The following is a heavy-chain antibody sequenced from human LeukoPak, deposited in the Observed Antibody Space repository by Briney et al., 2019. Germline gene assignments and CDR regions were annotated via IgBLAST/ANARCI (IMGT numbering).Heavy chain of an antibody. D-gene: IGHD3-3*01. CDR2: MNPNSGNT. CDR3: ARKKPGYYNFWSGYSVDFDY. CDR1: GYTFTSYD. Sequence: ASVKVSCKASGYTFTSYDINWVRQATGQGLEWMGWMNPNSGNTGYAQKFQGRVTMTRNTSISTAYMELSSLRSEDTAVYYCARKKPGYYNFWSGYSVDFDYWGQGTLVTVSS. J-gene: IGHJ4*02. V-gene: IGHV1-8*01.